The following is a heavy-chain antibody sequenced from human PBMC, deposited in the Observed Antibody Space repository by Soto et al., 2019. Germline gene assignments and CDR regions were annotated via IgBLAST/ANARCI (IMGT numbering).Heavy chain of an antibody. V-gene: IGHV4-30-2*01. J-gene: IGHJ5*02. CDR3: ARDLFGITGTPGP. CDR2: IYHSGST. CDR1: GGSISSGGYS. D-gene: IGHD1-20*01. Sequence: QLQLQESGSGLVKPSQTLSLTCAVSGGSISSGGYSWSWIRQPPGKGLEWIGYIYHSGSTYYNPSLKSRVTISVDRSKNQFSLKLSSVTAADTAVYYCARDLFGITGTPGPWGQGTLVTVSS.